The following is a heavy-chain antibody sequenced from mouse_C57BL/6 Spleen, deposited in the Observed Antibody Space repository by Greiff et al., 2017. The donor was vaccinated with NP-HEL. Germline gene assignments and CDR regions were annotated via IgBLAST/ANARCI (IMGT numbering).Heavy chain of an antibody. V-gene: IGHV2-2*01. CDR1: GFSLTSYG. J-gene: IGHJ1*03. CDR2: IWRGGST. D-gene: IGHD2-3*01. CDR3: ARNGWLLQDWYFDD. Sequence: VQLQQSGPGLVQPSQSLSITCTVSGFSLTSYGVHWVRQSPGKGLEWLGVIWRGGSTDYNAAFIPRLGIIKDNSKSQVFFKMTSLQADDTAIYYCARNGWLLQDWYFDDWGTGTTVTVSS.